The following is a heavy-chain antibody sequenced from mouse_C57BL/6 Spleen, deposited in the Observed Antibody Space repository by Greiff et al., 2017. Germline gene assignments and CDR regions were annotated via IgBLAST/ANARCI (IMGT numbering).Heavy chain of an antibody. Sequence: QVQLQQPGAELVMPGASVKLSCKASGYTFTSYWMHWVKQRPGQGLEWIGEIDPSDSYTNYNQKFKGKSTLTVDKSSSTAYMQLSSLTSEDSAVYYCARVDYYGSSHFDYWGQGTTRTVSS. CDR2: IDPSDSYT. D-gene: IGHD1-1*01. V-gene: IGHV1-69*01. CDR1: GYTFTSYW. CDR3: ARVDYYGSSHFDY. J-gene: IGHJ2*01.